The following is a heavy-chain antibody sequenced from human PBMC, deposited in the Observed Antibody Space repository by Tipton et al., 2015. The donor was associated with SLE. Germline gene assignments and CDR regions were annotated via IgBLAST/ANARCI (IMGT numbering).Heavy chain of an antibody. CDR2: IGSSTSTI. J-gene: IGHJ4*02. D-gene: IGHD3-10*01. CDR3: ANPYDSGRLQDY. Sequence: QLVQSGGGLVQPGGSLRLSCAASGFSFSSYGMNWVRQAPGKGLEWVSYIGSSTSTIYYADSVKGRFTISRDNAKNSLYLQMNSLRVEDTALYYCANPYDSGRLQDYWGQGTLVTVSS. V-gene: IGHV3-48*01. CDR1: GFSFSSYG.